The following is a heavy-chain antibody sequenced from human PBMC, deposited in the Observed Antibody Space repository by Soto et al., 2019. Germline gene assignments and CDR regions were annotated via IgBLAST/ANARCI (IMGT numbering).Heavy chain of an antibody. Sequence: QLQLQESGPGLVKTSETLSLTCTVSGGSISSSSYYWGWLRQPPGKGLEWIGSIYYSGSTYYNPSLKSRVTISVDTSKHQFALKLSSVTAADTAVYYCARPIYCSSNSCYRFDYWGQGTLVTVSS. V-gene: IGHV4-39*01. J-gene: IGHJ4*02. CDR3: ARPIYCSSNSCYRFDY. CDR1: GGSISSSSYY. D-gene: IGHD2-2*01. CDR2: IYYSGST.